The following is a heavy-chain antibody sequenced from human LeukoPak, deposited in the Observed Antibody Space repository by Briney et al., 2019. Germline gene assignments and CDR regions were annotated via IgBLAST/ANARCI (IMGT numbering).Heavy chain of an antibody. V-gene: IGHV6-1*01. CDR2: TYYRSEWYN. CDR3: AREYCSSTSCYPRDAFDI. Sequence: SQTLSLTCAISGDSVSSNSAAWNWIRQSPSRGLEWLGRTYYRSEWYNDYAVSVKSRITINPHTSKNQFSLQLNSVTPEDTAVYYCAREYCSSTSCYPRDAFDIWGQGTMVTVSS. CDR1: GDSVSSNSAA. J-gene: IGHJ3*02. D-gene: IGHD2-2*01.